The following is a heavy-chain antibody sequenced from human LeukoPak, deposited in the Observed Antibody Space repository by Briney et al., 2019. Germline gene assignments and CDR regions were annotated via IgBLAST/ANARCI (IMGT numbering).Heavy chain of an antibody. D-gene: IGHD2-15*01. J-gene: IGHJ4*02. CDR3: ALGYTLNDY. CDR1: GGTFSSHA. CDR2: IIPIFGTA. V-gene: IGHV1-69*13. Sequence: GASVKVSCKASGGTFSSHAISWVRQAPGQGLEWMGGIIPIFGTANYAQKFQGRVTITADESTSTAYMELSSLRSEDTAVYNCALGYTLNDYWGQGTLVTVSS.